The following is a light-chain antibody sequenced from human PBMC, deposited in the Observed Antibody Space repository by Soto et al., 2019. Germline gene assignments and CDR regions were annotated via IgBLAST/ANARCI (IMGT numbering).Light chain of an antibody. CDR1: QSVSSN. CDR2: GTS. CDR3: KQYNNWPPIT. J-gene: IGKJ5*01. Sequence: EIVMTQSPATLSVSPGERATLSCRASQSVSSNLAWYQQKPGQAPRLLIYGTSTRATGIPARFSGSGSGTEFTLTISSLQSEDFAVYYCKQYNNWPPITFAQGTRLEIK. V-gene: IGKV3-15*01.